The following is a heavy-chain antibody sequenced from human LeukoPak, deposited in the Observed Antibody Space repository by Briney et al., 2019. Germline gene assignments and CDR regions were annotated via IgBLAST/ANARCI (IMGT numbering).Heavy chain of an antibody. CDR1: GGTFSSYA. Sequence: SVKVSCKASGGTFSSYAISWVRQAPRQGLEWMGRIIPILGIANYAQKFQGRVTITADKSTSTAYMELSSLRAEDTAVYYCASLTPYCGGDCFDAFDIWGQGTMVTVSS. D-gene: IGHD2-21*02. J-gene: IGHJ3*02. V-gene: IGHV1-69*04. CDR3: ASLTPYCGGDCFDAFDI. CDR2: IIPILGIA.